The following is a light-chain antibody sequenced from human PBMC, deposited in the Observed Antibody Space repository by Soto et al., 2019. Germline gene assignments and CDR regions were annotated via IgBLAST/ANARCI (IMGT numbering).Light chain of an antibody. Sequence: DIHMTQSPSTLSGSVGARVTSPCRASQTISSWLAWYQQKPGKAPKLLIYKASTLNSGVPSRFSGSGSGTEFTLTISSLQPDDFATYDCQHYNSYSEAFGQGTKVDIK. V-gene: IGKV1-5*03. J-gene: IGKJ1*01. CDR1: QTISSW. CDR3: QHYNSYSEA. CDR2: KAS.